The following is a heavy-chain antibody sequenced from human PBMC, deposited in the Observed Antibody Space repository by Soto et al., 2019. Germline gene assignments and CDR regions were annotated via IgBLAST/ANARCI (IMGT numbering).Heavy chain of an antibody. Sequence: QVQLQQWGAGLLKPSETLSLTCAVYGGSFSGYYWSWIRQPPGKGLEWIGEINHSGSTNYNPSLKSRVTISVDTSKNQFSLKLSSVTAADTAVYYCAGGGCCSGGSCYSPAYYYYYMDVWGKGTTVTVSS. V-gene: IGHV4-34*01. J-gene: IGHJ6*03. CDR2: INHSGST. D-gene: IGHD2-15*01. CDR3: AGGGCCSGGSCYSPAYYYYYMDV. CDR1: GGSFSGYY.